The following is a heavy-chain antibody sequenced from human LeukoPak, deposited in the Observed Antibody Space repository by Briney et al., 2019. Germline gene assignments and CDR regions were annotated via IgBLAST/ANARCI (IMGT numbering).Heavy chain of an antibody. Sequence: GGSLRLSCAASGFTFSSYWMSWVRQAPGKGLEWVANIKQDGSEKYYVDSVKGRFTISRDNAKNSLYLQTNSLRAEDTAVYYCAKDNWNPSLYYFDYWGQGTLVTVSS. V-gene: IGHV3-7*04. CDR1: GFTFSSYW. J-gene: IGHJ4*02. D-gene: IGHD1-20*01. CDR2: IKQDGSEK. CDR3: AKDNWNPSLYYFDY.